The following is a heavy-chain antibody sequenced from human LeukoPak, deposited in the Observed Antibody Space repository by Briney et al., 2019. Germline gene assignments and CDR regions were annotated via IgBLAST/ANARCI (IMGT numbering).Heavy chain of an antibody. J-gene: IGHJ6*02. Sequence: ASVKVSCKASGGTFSSYAISWVRQAPGQGLEWMGGIIPIFGTANYAQKFQGRVTITADESTSTAYMELSSLRSEDTAVYYCAATIKYGMDVWGQGTTVTVSS. V-gene: IGHV1-69*01. CDR2: IIPIFGTA. CDR1: GGTFSSYA. CDR3: AATIKYGMDV. D-gene: IGHD3-3*01.